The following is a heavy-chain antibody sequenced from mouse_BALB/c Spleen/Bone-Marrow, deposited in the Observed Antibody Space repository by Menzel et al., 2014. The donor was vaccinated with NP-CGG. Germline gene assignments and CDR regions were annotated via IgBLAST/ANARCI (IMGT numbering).Heavy chain of an antibody. D-gene: IGHD1-1*02. J-gene: IGHJ4*01. CDR2: IYPGNGYS. CDR1: DYTFTDYY. CDR3: LFGGHAMDY. Sequence: QVQLQQSGPELVKPGASVKISCKASDYTFTDYYINWVKQKPGQGLEWIGWIYPGNGYSKYNEKFKGKATLTVDTSSSTASMQLSSLTSEDTAVYFCLFGGHAMDYWGQGTSVTVSS. V-gene: IGHV1-84*02.